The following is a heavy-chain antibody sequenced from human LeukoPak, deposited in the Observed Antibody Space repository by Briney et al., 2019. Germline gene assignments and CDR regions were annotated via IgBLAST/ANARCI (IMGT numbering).Heavy chain of an antibody. CDR1: GNTFTDYY. CDR3: ATTMVRGVIRFDP. V-gene: IGHV1-69-2*01. Sequence: ATVKISCKVSGNTFTDYYMHWVQQAPGKGLEWMGLVDPEDGETIYAEKFQGRVTITADTSTDTAYMELSSLRSEDTAVYYCATTMVRGVIRFDPWGQGTLVTVSS. J-gene: IGHJ5*02. CDR2: VDPEDGET. D-gene: IGHD3-10*01.